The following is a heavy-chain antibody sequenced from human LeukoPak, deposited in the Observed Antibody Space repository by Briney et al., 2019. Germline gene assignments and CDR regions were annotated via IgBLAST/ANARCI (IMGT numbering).Heavy chain of an antibody. Sequence: ASVKVSCKASGYTFTSYGISWVRQAPGQGLEWMGWISAYNGNTNYAQKLQGRVTMTTDTSTSTAYMELRSLRSDDTAVYYCARLLIRGVTPRRDYYYGMDVWGQGTTVTVSS. J-gene: IGHJ6*02. V-gene: IGHV1-18*01. CDR3: ARLLIRGVTPRRDYYYGMDV. CDR2: ISAYNGNT. CDR1: GYTFTSYG. D-gene: IGHD3-10*01.